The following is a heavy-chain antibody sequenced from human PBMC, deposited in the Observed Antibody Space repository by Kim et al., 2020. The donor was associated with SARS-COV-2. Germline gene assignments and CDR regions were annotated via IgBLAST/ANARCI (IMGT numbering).Heavy chain of an antibody. Sequence: SETLSLTCAVYGGSFSGYYWSWIRQPPGKGLEWIGEINHSGSTNYNPSLKSRVTISVDTSKNQFSLKLSSVTAADTAVYYCARGRTSVVVPAAPTSSTVTTHSAHDYWGQGTLVTVSS. D-gene: IGHD2-2*01. J-gene: IGHJ4*02. V-gene: IGHV4-34*01. CDR2: INHSGST. CDR1: GGSFSGYY. CDR3: ARGRTSVVVPAAPTSSTVTTHSAHDY.